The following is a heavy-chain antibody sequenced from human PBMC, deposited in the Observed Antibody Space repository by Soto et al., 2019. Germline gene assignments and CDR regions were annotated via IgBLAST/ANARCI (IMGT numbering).Heavy chain of an antibody. Sequence: GSLRLSCAVSGFTFSTYAMSWVRQAPGKGLEWVSFISVGGGSTYYADSVEGRFTISRDNSKNTLYLKMYSLRAEDTAVYFCARVPLKRGGYSIFDYWGQGTQVTVSS. V-gene: IGHV3-23*01. CDR3: ARVPLKRGGYSIFDY. J-gene: IGHJ4*02. D-gene: IGHD5-18*01. CDR1: GFTFSTYA. CDR2: ISVGGGST.